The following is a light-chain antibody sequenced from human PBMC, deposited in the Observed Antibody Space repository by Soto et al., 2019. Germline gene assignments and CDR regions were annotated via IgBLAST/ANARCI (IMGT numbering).Light chain of an antibody. Sequence: QAVVTQEPSFSVSPGGTVTLTCGLSSGSVSTAYYPSWYQQTPGQAPRTLIYSTNTRSSGVPDRFSGYILGNKAALTITGAQADDEYDYYCVLYMGSGLWVFGGGTKLTVL. CDR3: VLYMGSGLWV. V-gene: IGLV8-61*01. J-gene: IGLJ3*02. CDR2: STN. CDR1: SGSVSTAYY.